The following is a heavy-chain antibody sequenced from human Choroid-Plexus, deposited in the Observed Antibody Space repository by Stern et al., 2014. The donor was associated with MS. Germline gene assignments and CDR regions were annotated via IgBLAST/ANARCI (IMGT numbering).Heavy chain of an antibody. J-gene: IGHJ6*02. CDR2: INTNTGGT. V-gene: IGHV1-2*02. CDR1: GYIFTGYY. D-gene: IGHD3-3*01. Sequence: VQLVESGAEVKKPGASVKVSCKTSGYIFTGYYIHWVRQAPGQGLEWMAWINTNTGGTKYAQKFQGRVTISRDTSISTAYVELSSLTTDDTAVYYCARDQRGITIFGVVTDYYYLGMDVWGQGTTVTVSS. CDR3: ARDQRGITIFGVVTDYYYLGMDV.